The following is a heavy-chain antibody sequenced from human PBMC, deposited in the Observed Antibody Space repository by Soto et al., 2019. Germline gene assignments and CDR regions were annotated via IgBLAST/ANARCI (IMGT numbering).Heavy chain of an antibody. CDR2: IIPIFGTA. D-gene: IGHD6-13*01. Sequence: GASVKVSCKASGYTFTSYGGSWVRQAPEQGLEWMGGIIPIFGTANYAQKFQGRVTITADESTSTAYMELSSLRSEDTAVYYCARDSPIAAAGIDAFDIWGQGTMVTVSS. V-gene: IGHV1-69*13. J-gene: IGHJ3*02. CDR3: ARDSPIAAAGIDAFDI. CDR1: GYTFTSYG.